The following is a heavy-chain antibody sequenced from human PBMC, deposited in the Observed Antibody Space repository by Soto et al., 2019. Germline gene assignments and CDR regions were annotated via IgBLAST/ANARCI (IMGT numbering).Heavy chain of an antibody. V-gene: IGHV4-39*07. CDR3: ARAHGSGWGAFDI. CDR2: IYYSGSA. J-gene: IGHJ3*02. D-gene: IGHD3-10*01. CDR1: GDSISSSDYY. Sequence: SETLSVTWTVSGDSISSSDYYWGWIRQPPGKGLEWIGYIYYSGSASYHPSLKSRVTISVDRSKNQFSLKLSSVTAADTAVYYCARAHGSGWGAFDIWGQGTMVTVSS.